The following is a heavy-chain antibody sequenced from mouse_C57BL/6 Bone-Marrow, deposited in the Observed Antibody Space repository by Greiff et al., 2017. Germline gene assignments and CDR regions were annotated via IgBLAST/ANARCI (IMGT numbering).Heavy chain of an antibody. Sequence: DVQLQESGPGLVKPSQSLSLTCSVTGYSITSGYYWNWIRQFPGNKLEWMGYISYDGSNNYNPSLTNRISITRDTSKNQFFLKLNSVTTEDTATYYCAREDYGSSCLAYWGQGTLVTVSA. CDR3: AREDYGSSCLAY. CDR2: ISYDGSN. V-gene: IGHV3-6*01. CDR1: GYSITSGYY. D-gene: IGHD1-1*01. J-gene: IGHJ3*01.